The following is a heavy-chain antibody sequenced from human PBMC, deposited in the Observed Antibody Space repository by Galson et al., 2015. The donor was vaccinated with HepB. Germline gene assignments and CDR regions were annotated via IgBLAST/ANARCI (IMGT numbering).Heavy chain of an antibody. CDR2: IWYDGDKE. V-gene: IGHV3-33*01. CDR1: GFTFSSYV. Sequence: SLRLSCAASGFTFSSYVIHWVRQPPGKGLEWVAVIWYDGDKEYLADSVQGRFTISRDNSKNTLYLQMNSLRAEDTAVYYCARGGGWCGANCFGVDFWGQGTLVTASS. J-gene: IGHJ4*02. D-gene: IGHD4/OR15-4a*01. CDR3: ARGGGWCGANCFGVDF.